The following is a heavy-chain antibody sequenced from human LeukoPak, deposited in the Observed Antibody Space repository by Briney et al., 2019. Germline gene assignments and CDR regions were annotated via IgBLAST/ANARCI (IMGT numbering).Heavy chain of an antibody. CDR3: SRKGYYCDGSGYYLPFDY. CDR2: INWNGGST. V-gene: IGHV3-20*01. D-gene: IGHD3-22*01. Sequence: AGSLSLSCAASGFSFDDYGMSWVRQAPGKGLEWVSGINWNGGSTDYAASENGRFTIFRDNAKNFLHLQMNSLSAEDTALYHCSRKGYYCDGSGYYLPFDYWGQGTLVSVSS. J-gene: IGHJ4*02. CDR1: GFSFDDYG.